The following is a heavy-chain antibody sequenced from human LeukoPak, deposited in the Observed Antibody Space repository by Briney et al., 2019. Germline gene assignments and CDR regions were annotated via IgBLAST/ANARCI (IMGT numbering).Heavy chain of an antibody. Sequence: PAETLSLTCTVSGGSITDYYWGWIRQPPGKGLEWLGYDYYSGSSNYNPSLKSRVTISVDTSKNQFSLKMSSVTAADTAVYYCARDLKLDGSSGYYAFDIWGQGTMVTVSS. CDR2: DYYSGSS. CDR3: ARDLKLDGSSGYYAFDI. D-gene: IGHD3-22*01. CDR1: GGSITDYY. V-gene: IGHV4-59*01. J-gene: IGHJ3*02.